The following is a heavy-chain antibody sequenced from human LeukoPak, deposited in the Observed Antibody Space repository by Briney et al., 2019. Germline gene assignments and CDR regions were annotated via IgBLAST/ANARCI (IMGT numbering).Heavy chain of an antibody. Sequence: PGGSLRLSCAASGFTFTTYGMHWVRQAPGKGLEWVALISFDGSEKYYAESVKGRFTISRGNSKNTLYLQMNSVRVEDTAVYFCAKDVKMFRGPMIMRHFDYWGQGTLVTVSS. CDR3: AKDVKMFRGPMIMRHFDY. CDR2: ISFDGSEK. J-gene: IGHJ4*02. V-gene: IGHV3-30*18. D-gene: IGHD3-10*01. CDR1: GFTFTTYG.